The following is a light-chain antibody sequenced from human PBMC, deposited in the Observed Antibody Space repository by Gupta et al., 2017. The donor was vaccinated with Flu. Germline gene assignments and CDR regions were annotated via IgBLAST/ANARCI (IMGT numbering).Light chain of an antibody. V-gene: IGKV3-20*01. CDR1: QSVSSRS. CDR3: QQYGRSPYT. J-gene: IGKJ2*01. Sequence: IVLTQSPGTLSLSPGERATLSCRASQSVSSRSLAWYQQRPGQAPRLLIYGASDRATGIPDRFSGSGSGTDFTLTISRLEPEDFAVYYCQQYGRSPYTFGQGTKLEIK. CDR2: GAS.